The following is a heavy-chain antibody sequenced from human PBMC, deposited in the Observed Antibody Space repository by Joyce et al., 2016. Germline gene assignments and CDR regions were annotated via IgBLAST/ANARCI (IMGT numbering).Heavy chain of an antibody. J-gene: IGHJ5*02. Sequence: QVQLQQWGGGLLKPSETLSLTCAVYGGSFSGYYWSWIRPPPGKGLEWIGEVNHSGSTSYDESLKSRVTISVDTSKNQLSLNLTSVTAADTAVYFCARGLVVTGTRVRGYNYGYSSWGQGTLVTVSS. CDR3: ARGLVVTGTRVRGYNYGYSS. V-gene: IGHV4-34*02. D-gene: IGHD5-18*01. CDR2: VNHSGST. CDR1: GGSFSGYY.